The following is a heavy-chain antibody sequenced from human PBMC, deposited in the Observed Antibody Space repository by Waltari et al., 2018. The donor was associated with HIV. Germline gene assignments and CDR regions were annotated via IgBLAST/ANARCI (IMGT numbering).Heavy chain of an antibody. V-gene: IGHV3-23*01. Sequence: EVQLLESGGGLVQPGGSLRLSCAASGFTFSSYAMSWVRQAPGKGLVWVSAISGSGGSTSYADSVKGRFTISRDNSKNTLYLQMNSLRAEDTAVYYCAKRPATAIFGGGFDYWGQGTLVTVSS. J-gene: IGHJ4*02. D-gene: IGHD2-2*02. CDR3: AKRPATAIFGGGFDY. CDR2: ISGSGGST. CDR1: GFTFSSYA.